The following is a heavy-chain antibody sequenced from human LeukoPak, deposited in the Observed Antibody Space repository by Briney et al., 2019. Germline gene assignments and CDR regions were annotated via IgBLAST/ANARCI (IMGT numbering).Heavy chain of an antibody. J-gene: IGHJ5*02. Sequence: SETLSLTCSVSGGSISDYYWGWIRQPPGRGLEWIGYIYYSWRTNYNPSLKSRVTISIDTSRNQFSLKMSSVTAADTAVYYCARDYGGSGRSGYVSPWGQGTLVTVSS. D-gene: IGHD5-12*01. CDR3: ARDYGGSGRSGYVSP. V-gene: IGHV4-59*01. CDR2: IYYSWRT. CDR1: GGSISDYY.